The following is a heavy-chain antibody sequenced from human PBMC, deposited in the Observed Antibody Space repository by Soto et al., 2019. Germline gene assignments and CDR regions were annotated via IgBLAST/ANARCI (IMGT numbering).Heavy chain of an antibody. D-gene: IGHD2-21*02. CDR2: IRSKAYGGTT. J-gene: IGHJ4*02. CDR1: GFTFGDYA. V-gene: IGHV3-49*03. CDR3: TRVRLSGDFTLNFRV. Sequence: PGGSLRLSCTASGFTFGDYAMSWFSQAPGKGLEWVGFIRSKAYGGTTEYAASVKGRFTISRDDSKSIAYLQMNSLKTEDTAVYYCTRVRLSGDFTLNFRVWGQGTLVTVSS.